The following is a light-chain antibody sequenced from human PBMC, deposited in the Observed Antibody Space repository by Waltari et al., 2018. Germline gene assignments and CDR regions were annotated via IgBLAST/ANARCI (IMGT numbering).Light chain of an antibody. Sequence: AIQLPQSPSSLSASLGARVTITCRASKGINSALAWYQQKPGKAPKLLIYDASSLESGVPSRFSGSGYGTDFTLTISSLQPEDFATYYCQQFKSFLITFGQGTRLEIK. CDR3: QQFKSFLIT. CDR2: DAS. CDR1: KGINSA. V-gene: IGKV1-13*02. J-gene: IGKJ5*01.